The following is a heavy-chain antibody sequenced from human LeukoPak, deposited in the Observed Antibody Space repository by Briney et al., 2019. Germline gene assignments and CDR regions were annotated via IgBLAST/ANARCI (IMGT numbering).Heavy chain of an antibody. CDR3: ARQGGYYYDSSGYSDY. Sequence: GESLKISCKGSGYSFTSYWIGWVRQMPGKGLEWMGIIYPGDSDTRYSPSFQGQATISADKSISTAYLQWSSLKASDTAMYYCARQGGYYYDSSGYSDYWGQGTLVTVSS. V-gene: IGHV5-51*01. CDR1: GYSFTSYW. D-gene: IGHD3-22*01. J-gene: IGHJ4*02. CDR2: IYPGDSDT.